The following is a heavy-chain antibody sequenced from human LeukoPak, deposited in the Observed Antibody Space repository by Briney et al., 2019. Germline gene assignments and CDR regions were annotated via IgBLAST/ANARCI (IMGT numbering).Heavy chain of an antibody. D-gene: IGHD2-2*01. CDR1: GFTFSSYW. V-gene: IGHV3-21*01. J-gene: IGHJ6*04. CDR2: ISSSSSYI. Sequence: GGSLRLSCAASGFTFSSYWMHWVRQAPGKGLVWVSSISSSSSYIYYADSVKGRFTISRDNAKNSLYLQMNSLRAEDTAVYYCARYIVVVPAAKYGMDVWGKGTTVTVSS. CDR3: ARYIVVVPAAKYGMDV.